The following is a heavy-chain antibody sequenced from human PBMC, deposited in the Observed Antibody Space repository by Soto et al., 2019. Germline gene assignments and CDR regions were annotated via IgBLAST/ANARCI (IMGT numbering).Heavy chain of an antibody. CDR3: ATTYYYGSGSYSFDP. V-gene: IGHV3-23*01. CDR1: GFTFNNYA. CDR2: IGGSGGNT. J-gene: IGHJ5*02. D-gene: IGHD3-10*01. Sequence: GGSLRLSCAASGFTFNNYAMSWVRQAPGKGLEWVSAIGGSGGNTYYADSVKGRFTISRDNSKNTLYLQMNSLRAEDTAVYYCATTYYYGSGSYSFDPWGQGTLVTVSS.